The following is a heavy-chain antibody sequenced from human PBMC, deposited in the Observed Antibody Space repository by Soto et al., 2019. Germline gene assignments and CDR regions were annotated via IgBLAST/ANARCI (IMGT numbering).Heavy chain of an antibody. D-gene: IGHD2-15*01. CDR1: GGTFSSYA. J-gene: IGHJ4*02. CDR3: ARAPKPQAGAASIDY. CDR2: IIPICGTA. Sequence: QVQLVQSGAEVKKPGSSVKVSCKSSGGTFSSYAISWVRQAPGQGLEWVGGIIPICGTANYAQQFKGRVTITADKSTSIYYMDLSSPSSEDTAVYYCARAPKPQAGAASIDYWGQGTLVAFSS. V-gene: IGHV1-69*06.